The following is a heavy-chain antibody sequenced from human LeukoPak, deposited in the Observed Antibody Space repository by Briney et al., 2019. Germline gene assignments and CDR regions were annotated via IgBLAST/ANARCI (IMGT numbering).Heavy chain of an antibody. Sequence: GGSLRLSCAASGFIFSSYWMSWVRQAPGKGLEWVANIKQDGSEKYYVDSVKGRFTISRDNAKNSLYLQMNSLRAEDTAVYYCAKEDPFGPRPGPFDYWGQGTLVTVSS. CDR3: AKEDPFGPRPGPFDY. D-gene: IGHD3-10*01. J-gene: IGHJ4*02. CDR1: GFIFSSYW. CDR2: IKQDGSEK. V-gene: IGHV3-7*03.